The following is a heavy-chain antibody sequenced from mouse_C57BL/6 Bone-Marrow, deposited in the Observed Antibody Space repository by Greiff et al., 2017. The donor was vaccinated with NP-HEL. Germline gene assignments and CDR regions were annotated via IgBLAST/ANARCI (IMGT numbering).Heavy chain of an antibody. Sequence: EVQLVESGGGLVKPGGSLKLSCAASGFTFSSYAMSWVRQTPEKRLEWVATISDGGSYTYYPDYVKGRFTISRDNAKNNLYLQMSHLKSEDTAMYYGARGYYGSSSYLDYWGQGTTLTVSS. CDR1: GFTFSSYA. D-gene: IGHD1-1*01. J-gene: IGHJ2*01. CDR2: ISDGGSYT. CDR3: ARGYYGSSSYLDY. V-gene: IGHV5-4*01.